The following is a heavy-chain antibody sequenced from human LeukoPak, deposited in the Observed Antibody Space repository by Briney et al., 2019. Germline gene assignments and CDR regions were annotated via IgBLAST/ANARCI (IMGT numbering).Heavy chain of an antibody. CDR2: INPNSGGT. CDR1: GYTFTSYA. V-gene: IGHV1-2*02. CDR3: ARGAFLEWSHFDY. Sequence: ASVKVSCKASGYTFTSYAFSWVRQAPGQGLEWMGWINPNSGGTNYAQKFQGRVTMTRDTSISTAYMELSRLRSDGTAVYYCARGAFLEWSHFDYWGQGTLVTVSS. D-gene: IGHD3-3*02. J-gene: IGHJ4*02.